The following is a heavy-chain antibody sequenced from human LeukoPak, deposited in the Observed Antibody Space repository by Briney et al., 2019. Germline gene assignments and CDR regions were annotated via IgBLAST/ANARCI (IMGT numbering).Heavy chain of an antibody. CDR3: AKDLSSGGGYD. CDR1: GLNFTNYV. D-gene: IGHD3-16*01. V-gene: IGHV3-30*02. Sequence: PGGSLRLSCAASGLNFTNYVMHWVRQAPGKGLEWVSFIGSDGSDKHYADSVKGRFTISRDNSKNTLYLQMNSLRPEDTAVYYCAKDLSSGGGYDWGQGTLVTVSS. CDR2: IGSDGSDK. J-gene: IGHJ4*02.